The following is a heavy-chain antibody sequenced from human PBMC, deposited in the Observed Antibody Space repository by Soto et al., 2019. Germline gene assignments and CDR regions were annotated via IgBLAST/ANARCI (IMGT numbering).Heavy chain of an antibody. Sequence: LRLSCEVSGFSFGTYIMAWVRQAPGKGLEWVSYISGSATSKFYADSVRGRFTISRDNGKNSLSLQMNSLTGEDTGVYFCTRVKGILVAAAFFDYWGRGTPVTVSS. J-gene: IGHJ4*02. D-gene: IGHD2-15*01. V-gene: IGHV3-48*01. CDR2: ISGSATSK. CDR1: GFSFGTYI. CDR3: TRVKGILVAAAFFDY.